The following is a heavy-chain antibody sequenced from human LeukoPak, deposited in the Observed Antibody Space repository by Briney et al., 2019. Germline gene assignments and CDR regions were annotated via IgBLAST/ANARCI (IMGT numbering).Heavy chain of an antibody. CDR1: GFTFSSYG. CDR3: AREGLYYYDSSGYNSTAFDI. Sequence: GGSLRLSCAASGFTFSSYGMHWVRQAPGKGLEWVAVIWYDGSNKYYADSVKGRFTISRDNSKNTLYLQMNSLRAEDTAVYYCAREGLYYYDSSGYNSTAFDIWGQATMVTVSS. D-gene: IGHD3-22*01. CDR2: IWYDGSNK. J-gene: IGHJ3*02. V-gene: IGHV3-33*01.